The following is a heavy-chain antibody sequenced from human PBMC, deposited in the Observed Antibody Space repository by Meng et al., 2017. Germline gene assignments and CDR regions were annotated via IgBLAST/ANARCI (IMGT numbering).Heavy chain of an antibody. CDR1: GYTFTSYA. V-gene: IGHV1-3*01. CDR2: INAGNGNT. J-gene: IGHJ6*02. CDR3: ARTPEYSSSSFIHYYYYYGMDV. D-gene: IGHD6-6*01. Sequence: ASVKVSCKASGYTFTSYAMYWVRQAPGQRLEWMGWINAGNGNTKYSQKFQGRVTITRDTSASTAYMELSSLRSEDTAVYYCARTPEYSSSSFIHYYYYYGMDVWGQGTTVTVSS.